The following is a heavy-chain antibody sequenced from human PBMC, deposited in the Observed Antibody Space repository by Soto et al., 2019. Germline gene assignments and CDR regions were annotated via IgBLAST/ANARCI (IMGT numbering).Heavy chain of an antibody. CDR1: GFTFSSYA. CDR2: ISYDGSNK. CDR3: ARVLRPYYYGSGSLALAY. D-gene: IGHD3-10*01. V-gene: IGHV3-30-3*01. J-gene: IGHJ4*02. Sequence: GGSLRLSCAASGFTFSSYAMHWVRQAPGKGLEWVAVISYDGSNKYYADSVKGRFTISRENSKNTLYLQMNSLRAEDTAVYYCARVLRPYYYGSGSLALAYWGQGTLVTVSS.